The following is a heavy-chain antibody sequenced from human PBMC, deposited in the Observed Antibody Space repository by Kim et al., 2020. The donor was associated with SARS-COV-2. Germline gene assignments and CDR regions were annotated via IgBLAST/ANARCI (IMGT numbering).Heavy chain of an antibody. J-gene: IGHJ4*02. Sequence: GGSLRLSCAASGFTFSSYAMHWVRQAPGKGLEWVAVISYDGSNKYYADSVKGRFTISRDNSKNTLYLQMNSLRAEDTAVYYCARDGSGTAMPEDFDYWGQGTLVTVSS. CDR1: GFTFSSYA. D-gene: IGHD5-18*01. CDR2: ISYDGSNK. V-gene: IGHV3-30-3*01. CDR3: ARDGSGTAMPEDFDY.